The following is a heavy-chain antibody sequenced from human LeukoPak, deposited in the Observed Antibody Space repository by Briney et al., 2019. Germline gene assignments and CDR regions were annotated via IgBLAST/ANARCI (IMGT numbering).Heavy chain of an antibody. CDR2: IHYSGST. CDR3: ARSYCGGDCYSEDAFDI. J-gene: IGHJ3*02. D-gene: IGHD2-21*02. Sequence: SETLSLTCTVSGGSISSASYYWGWIRQPPGKGLQWIGSIHYSGSTYYNPSLKSRVTISVDTSKNQFSLKLSSVTAADTAVYYCARSYCGGDCYSEDAFDIWGQGTMVTVSS. V-gene: IGHV4-39*01. CDR1: GGSISSASYY.